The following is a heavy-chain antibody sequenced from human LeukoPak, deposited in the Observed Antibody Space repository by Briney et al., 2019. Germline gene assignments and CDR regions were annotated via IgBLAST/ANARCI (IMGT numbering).Heavy chain of an antibody. CDR3: AKGPTYYDFWSGYYSIDY. Sequence: GGSLRLSCAASGLTLSSNGMHWVRQAPGKGLEWVAFIRYDGRSKYYADSVKGRFTISRDNSKNTLYLQMNSLRAEDTAVYFCAKGPTYYDFWSGYYSIDYWGQGTLVTVSS. J-gene: IGHJ4*02. D-gene: IGHD3-3*01. CDR1: GLTLSSNG. V-gene: IGHV3-30*02. CDR2: IRYDGRSK.